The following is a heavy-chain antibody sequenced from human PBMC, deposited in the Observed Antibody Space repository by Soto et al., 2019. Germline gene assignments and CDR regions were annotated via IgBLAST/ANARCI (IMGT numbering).Heavy chain of an antibody. J-gene: IGHJ4*02. CDR2: IYYSGST. CDR3: ARGKGNYQTFDS. V-gene: IGHV4-59*01. Sequence: KASETLSLTCTVSGGSISSYYWSWIRQPPGKGLEWIGYIYYSGSTTYNPSLRSRVTMSVDTSKNQFSLRLSSVTAADTAVYYCARGKGNYQTFDSWGPGTQVTVSS. D-gene: IGHD4-4*01. CDR1: GGSISSYY.